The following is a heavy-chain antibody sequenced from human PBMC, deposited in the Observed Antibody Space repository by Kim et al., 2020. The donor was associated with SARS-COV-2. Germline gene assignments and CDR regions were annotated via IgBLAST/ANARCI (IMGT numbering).Heavy chain of an antibody. D-gene: IGHD1-26*01. CDR3: ARGFANSGSYRAFDI. Sequence: QKFQGRVTMTRDTSISTAYMELSRLRSDDTAVYYCARGFANSGSYRAFDIWGQGTMVTVSS. V-gene: IGHV1-2*02. J-gene: IGHJ3*02.